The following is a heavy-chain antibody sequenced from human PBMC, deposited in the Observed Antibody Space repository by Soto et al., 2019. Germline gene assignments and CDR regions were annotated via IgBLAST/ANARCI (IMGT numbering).Heavy chain of an antibody. J-gene: IGHJ6*02. CDR3: ARDKGRLQLGGIYYYILDV. CDR2: IMPIFRTP. CDR1: GGTFSSSA. V-gene: IGHV1-69*12. Sequence: QVQLVQSGAEVKKPGSSVKLSCKASGGTFSSSAISWVRQAPVQGLEWMGGIMPIFRTPDYAQTFQGRVTITADESTSTAYMELSSLRSEDTAVYYCARDKGRLQLGGIYYYILDVWGQWTTVTVSS. D-gene: IGHD5-12*01.